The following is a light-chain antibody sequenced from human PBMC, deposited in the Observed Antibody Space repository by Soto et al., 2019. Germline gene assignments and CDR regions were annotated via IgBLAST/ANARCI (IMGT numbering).Light chain of an antibody. CDR2: KAS. J-gene: IGKJ1*01. V-gene: IGKV1-5*03. Sequence: DIQMTQSPSTLSASVGDRVTITCRASQSISSWVAWYQQKPGKAPKLLIYKASTLESGVPSRFSGGGSGTEFTLTISSLQPDDFATYHCQQYNSYYLTFGQGTKVEIK. CDR3: QQYNSYYLT. CDR1: QSISSW.